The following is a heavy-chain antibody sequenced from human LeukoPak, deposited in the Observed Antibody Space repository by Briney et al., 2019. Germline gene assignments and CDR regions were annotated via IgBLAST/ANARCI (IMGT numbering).Heavy chain of an antibody. V-gene: IGHV1-18*01. CDR2: ISAYNGNT. Sequence: WVKVSCKASGYTFPSYGISWVRQAPGQGVGWMGWISAYNGNTNYAQKLQGRVTMTTDTSTSTAYMELRSLRSDDTAVYYCARALAVAGNYYYGMDVWGQGTTVTVSS. J-gene: IGHJ6*02. CDR3: ARALAVAGNYYYGMDV. D-gene: IGHD6-19*01. CDR1: GYTFPSYG.